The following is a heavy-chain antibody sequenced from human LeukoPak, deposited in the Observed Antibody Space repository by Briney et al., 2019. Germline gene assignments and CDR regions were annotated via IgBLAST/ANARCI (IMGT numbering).Heavy chain of an antibody. Sequence: ASAKVSCKASGYTFTTYDLNWVRQATGQGLEWMGWMNPNSGNTGYAQKFQGSVTMTRNISITTAYMELSNLTSEDTAVYYCARRIRGAPTDYWGQGTLVTVSS. V-gene: IGHV1-8*01. D-gene: IGHD3-10*01. CDR1: GYTFTTYD. CDR2: MNPNSGNT. J-gene: IGHJ4*02. CDR3: ARRIRGAPTDY.